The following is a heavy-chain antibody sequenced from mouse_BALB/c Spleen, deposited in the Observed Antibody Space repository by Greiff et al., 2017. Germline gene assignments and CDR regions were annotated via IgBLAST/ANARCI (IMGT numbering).Heavy chain of an antibody. CDR3: ARHDYYGSSYDYAMDY. V-gene: IGHV5-12-2*01. J-gene: IGHJ4*01. CDR1: GFTFSSYT. D-gene: IGHD1-1*01. CDR2: ISNGGGST. Sequence: EVKVVESGGGLVQPGGSLKLSCAASGFTFSSYTMSWVRQTPEKRLEWVAYISNGGGSTYYPDTVKGRFTISRDNAKNTLYLQMSSLKSEDTAMYYCARHDYYGSSYDYAMDYWGQGTSVTVSS.